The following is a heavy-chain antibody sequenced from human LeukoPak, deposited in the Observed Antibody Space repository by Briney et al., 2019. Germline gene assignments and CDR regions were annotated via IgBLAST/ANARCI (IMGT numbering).Heavy chain of an antibody. CDR2: ISYGGSNK. V-gene: IGHV3-30-3*01. CDR1: GFTFSGYP. D-gene: IGHD2-2*01. J-gene: IGHJ6*02. CDR3: ARDEGYCSRTSCYRASKGMDV. Sequence: PGKSLRLSCAASGFTFSGYPIHWVRQAPGKGLEWVAVISYGGSNKYYADSVKGRFTISRDNSKNTLYLQMNSLRAEDTAVYYCARDEGYCSRTSCYRASKGMDVWGQGTAVIVSS.